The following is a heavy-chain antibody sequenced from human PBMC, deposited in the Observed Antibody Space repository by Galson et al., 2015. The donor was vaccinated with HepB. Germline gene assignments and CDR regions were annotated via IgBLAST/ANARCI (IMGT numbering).Heavy chain of an antibody. CDR2: ISVYKGNT. CDR1: GYIFTSYG. J-gene: IGHJ6*02. Sequence: SVKVSCKASGYIFTSYGISWVRQAPGQGLEWMGWISVYKGNTNYAQTLQGRVTMTTDTSTNTAYMELRSLRSDDTAVYYCARDLRSRVKVFATDGMDVWGQGTTVTVSS. CDR3: ARDLRSRVKVFATDGMDV. D-gene: IGHD4-17*01. V-gene: IGHV1-18*01.